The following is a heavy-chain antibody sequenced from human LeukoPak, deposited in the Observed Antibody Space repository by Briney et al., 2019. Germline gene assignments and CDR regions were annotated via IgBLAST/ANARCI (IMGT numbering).Heavy chain of an antibody. D-gene: IGHD6-19*01. V-gene: IGHV3-15*01. CDR1: GFIFINAW. CDR3: ARERNLEIAVAGTIFNY. J-gene: IGHJ4*02. Sequence: GGSLRLSCAASGFIFINAWMTWVRQVPGKGLEWVGRIKSKADGETTEFAAPVTGRFTISRDDSKDTVYLQMDSLKTEDTAVYYCARERNLEIAVAGTIFNYWGQGTLVTVSS. CDR2: IKSKADGETT.